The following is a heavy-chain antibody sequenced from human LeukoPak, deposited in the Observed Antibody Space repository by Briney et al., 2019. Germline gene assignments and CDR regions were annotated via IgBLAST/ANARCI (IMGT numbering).Heavy chain of an antibody. CDR3: ANIDQYYYDSSGYYGY. V-gene: IGHV3-23*01. CDR1: GGSFSGYY. D-gene: IGHD3-22*01. J-gene: IGHJ4*02. CDR2: ISGSGGST. Sequence: ETLSLTCAVYGGSFSGYYWSWIRQPPGKGLEWVSAISGSGGSTYYADSVKGRFTISRDNSKNTLYLQMNSLRAEDTAVYYCANIDQYYYDSSGYYGYWGQGTLVTVSS.